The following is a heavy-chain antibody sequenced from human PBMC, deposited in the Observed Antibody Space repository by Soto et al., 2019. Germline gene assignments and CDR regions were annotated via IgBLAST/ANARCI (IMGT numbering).Heavy chain of an antibody. CDR1: GFTFSSYA. V-gene: IGHV3-30-3*01. CDR2: ISYDGSNK. CDR3: GRDGYRVSYDSALWI. J-gene: IGHJ3*02. Sequence: QVQLVESGGGVVQPGRSLRLSCAASGFTFSSYAMHWVRQAPGKGLEWVAVISYDGSNKYYADSVKGRFTISRDNSKNTPDLQMNSLKAEDTAVYYCGRDGYRVSYDSALWIWGQGTMVTVSS. D-gene: IGHD3-22*01.